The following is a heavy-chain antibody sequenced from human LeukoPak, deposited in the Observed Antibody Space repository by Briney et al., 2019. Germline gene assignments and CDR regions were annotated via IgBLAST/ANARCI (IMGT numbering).Heavy chain of an antibody. Sequence: GGSLRLSCAASGFTFNIYWINWVRQAPGKGLEWVANIKEDGSEKYYVDSVKGRFTISRDNAKKSLYLQMNSLRAEDTAVYYCARDYYDSSGYYFPLDYWGQGTPVTVSS. J-gene: IGHJ4*02. CDR3: ARDYYDSSGYYFPLDY. CDR2: IKEDGSEK. D-gene: IGHD3-22*01. V-gene: IGHV3-7*03. CDR1: GFTFNIYW.